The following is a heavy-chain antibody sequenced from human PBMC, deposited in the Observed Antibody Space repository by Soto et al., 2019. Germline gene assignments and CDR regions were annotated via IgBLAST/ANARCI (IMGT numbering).Heavy chain of an antibody. J-gene: IGHJ4*02. CDR2: IKTKGEGGTM. Sequence: EVQLVESGGGFVEPGGSLRLSCVGSGLTRSHAWMTWVRQAPGKGLEWVGRIKTKGEGGTMDYAAPVKGRFSVSRDDSENTFYLNMSSLHNEDTAMYYCVADLLGVRTNWGFDYWGQGTLVTVSS. CDR1: GLTRSHAW. D-gene: IGHD7-27*01. V-gene: IGHV3-15*07. CDR3: VADLLGVRTNWGFDY.